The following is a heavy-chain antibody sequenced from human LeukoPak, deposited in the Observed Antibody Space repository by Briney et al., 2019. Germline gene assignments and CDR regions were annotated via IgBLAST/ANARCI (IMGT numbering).Heavy chain of an antibody. CDR1: VGSINSNNYY. J-gene: IGHJ4*02. CDR2: IYSSGSA. Sequence: PSESLSLTCTVSVGSINSNNYYWGWIRQPPGKGLEWIGSIYSSGSAYYNPSLKSRVTISVDTSKNQFSLRLSSVTAADTAVYYCQSRYLEWLLEYWGQGTLVTVSS. V-gene: IGHV4-39*01. CDR3: QSRYLEWLLEY. D-gene: IGHD3-3*01.